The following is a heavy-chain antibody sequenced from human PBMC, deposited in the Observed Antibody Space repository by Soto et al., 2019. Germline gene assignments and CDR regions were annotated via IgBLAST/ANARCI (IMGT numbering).Heavy chain of an antibody. CDR2: IYYSGST. CDR1: GGSISSGDYY. V-gene: IGHV4-30-4*01. CDR3: AREEGVSHYYYYGMDV. Sequence: KPSETLSLTCTVSGGSISSGDYYWSWIRQPPGKGLEWIGYIYYSGSTYYNPSLKSRVTISVDTSKNQFSLKLSSVTAADTAVYYCAREEGVSHYYYYGMDVWGQGTTVTVSS. J-gene: IGHJ6*02. D-gene: IGHD2-8*01.